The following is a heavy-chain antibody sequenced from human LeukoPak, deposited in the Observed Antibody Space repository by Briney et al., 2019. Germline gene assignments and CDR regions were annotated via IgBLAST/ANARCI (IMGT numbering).Heavy chain of an antibody. V-gene: IGHV3-23*01. D-gene: IGHD3-22*01. CDR1: GFTFSSYA. CDR2: ISGSGGSI. CDR3: AKDMGDNSARGRFDH. Sequence: GGSLRLSCAASGFTFSSYAMSWVRQAPGKGLEWVSAISGSGGSIYYADSVKGRFTISRDNSKNTLYLQMNSLRAEDTAVYYCAKDMGDNSARGRFDHWGQGILVTVSS. J-gene: IGHJ4*02.